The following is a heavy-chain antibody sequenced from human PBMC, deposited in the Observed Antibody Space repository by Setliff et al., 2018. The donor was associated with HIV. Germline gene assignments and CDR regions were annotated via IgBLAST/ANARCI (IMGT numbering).Heavy chain of an antibody. CDR1: GGTFSSYA. CDR3: ARYLRSTRYDAFDI. V-gene: IGHV1-69*10. J-gene: IGHJ3*02. Sequence: GASVKVSCKASGGTFSSYAISWVRQAPGQGLEWMGGIIPILGNTNYAQKFQDRVTITRDRSMSTAYMELSSLRSEDTAMYYCARYLRSTRYDAFDIWGQGTMVTVSS. CDR2: IIPILGNT. D-gene: IGHD2-2*01.